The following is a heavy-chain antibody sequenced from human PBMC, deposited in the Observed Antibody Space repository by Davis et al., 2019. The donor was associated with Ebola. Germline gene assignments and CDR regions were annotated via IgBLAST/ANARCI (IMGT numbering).Heavy chain of an antibody. CDR2: MNPNSGNT. V-gene: IGHV1-8*01. D-gene: IGHD3-22*01. Sequence: AASVKVSCKASGYTFTSYDINWVRQATGQGLEWMGWMNPNSGNTGYAQKFQGRVTMTRNTSISTAYMELSSLRSEDTAVYYCARGLKGVDSSGSILLMFYYGMDVWGKGTTVTVSS. J-gene: IGHJ6*04. CDR1: GYTFTSYD. CDR3: ARGLKGVDSSGSILLMFYYGMDV.